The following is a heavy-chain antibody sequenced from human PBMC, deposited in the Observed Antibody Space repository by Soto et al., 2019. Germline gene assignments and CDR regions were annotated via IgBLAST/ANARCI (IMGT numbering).Heavy chain of an antibody. CDR1: GYTLTELS. CDR2: FDPEDGET. Sequence: ASVKVSCKVSGYTLTELSMHWVRQAPGKGLEWMGGFDPEDGETIYAQKFQGRVTMTEDTSTDTAYMELSSLRSEDTAVYYCATAGIYRINWFDPWGQGTLGTVSS. CDR3: ATAGIYRINWFDP. V-gene: IGHV1-24*01. D-gene: IGHD4-4*01. J-gene: IGHJ5*02.